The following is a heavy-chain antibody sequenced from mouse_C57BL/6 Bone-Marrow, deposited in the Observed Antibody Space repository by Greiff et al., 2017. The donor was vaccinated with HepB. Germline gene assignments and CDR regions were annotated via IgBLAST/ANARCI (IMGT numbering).Heavy chain of an antibody. V-gene: IGHV1-52*01. Sequence: VQLQQPGAELVRPGSSVKLSCKASGYTFTSYWMHWVKQRPIQGLEWIGNIDPSDSETHYNQKFKDKATLTVDKSSSTAYMQLSSLTSEDSAVYYCARDGGVYDGYYEGFAYWGQGTLVTVSA. D-gene: IGHD2-3*01. CDR3: ARDGGVYDGYYEGFAY. J-gene: IGHJ3*01. CDR2: IDPSDSET. CDR1: GYTFTSYW.